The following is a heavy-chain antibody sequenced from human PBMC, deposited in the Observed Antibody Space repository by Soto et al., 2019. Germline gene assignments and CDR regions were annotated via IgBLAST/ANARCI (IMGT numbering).Heavy chain of an antibody. V-gene: IGHV3-48*01. J-gene: IGHJ3*02. CDR1: GFTFSSYS. Sequence: GGSLRLSCAASGFTFSSYSMNWVRQAPGKGLEWVSYISSSSSTIYYADSVKGRFTISRDNAKNSLYLQMNSLRAEDTAVYYCQSDIVVVVAASAFDIWGQGTMVTVSS. CDR2: ISSSSSTI. D-gene: IGHD2-15*01. CDR3: QSDIVVVVAASAFDI.